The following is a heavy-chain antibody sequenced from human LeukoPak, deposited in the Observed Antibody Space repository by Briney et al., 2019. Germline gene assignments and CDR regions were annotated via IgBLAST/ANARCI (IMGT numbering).Heavy chain of an antibody. CDR3: ARVGQQLVPGPIDY. Sequence: SETLSLTCTVSGGSISSYYWSWIRQPAGKGLEWIGLVYTSGSTNYNPSLKSRVTISVDTSKNQFSLKLSSVTAADTAVYYCARVGQQLVPGPIDYWGQGTLVTVSS. D-gene: IGHD6-13*01. J-gene: IGHJ4*02. V-gene: IGHV4-4*07. CDR2: VYTSGST. CDR1: GGSISSYY.